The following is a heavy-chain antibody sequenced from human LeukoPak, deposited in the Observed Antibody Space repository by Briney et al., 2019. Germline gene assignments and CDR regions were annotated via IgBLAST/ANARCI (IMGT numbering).Heavy chain of an antibody. D-gene: IGHD3-22*01. Sequence: SETLSLTCTVSGGSISSGSHHWGWFRQSPGKGLEWIGSLYYSRTTYYNPSLKSRVTISVDTSKNQFSLKLSSVTAADTAVYYCARQWPDYHSSGPFSQWGQGTLVTVSS. V-gene: IGHV4-39*01. J-gene: IGHJ4*02. CDR3: ARQWPDYHSSGPFSQ. CDR1: GGSISSGSHH. CDR2: LYYSRTT.